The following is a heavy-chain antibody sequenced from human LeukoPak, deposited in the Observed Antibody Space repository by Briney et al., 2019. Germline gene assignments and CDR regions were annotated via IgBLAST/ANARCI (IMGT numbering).Heavy chain of an antibody. CDR1: GYSISSGYY. CDR3: ASQQWLVEGIAFDI. J-gene: IGHJ3*02. Sequence: PSETLSLTCAVSGYSISSGYYWGWIRQPAGKGLEWIGRIYTSGSTNYNPSLKSRVTISVDTSKNQFSLKLSSVTAADTAVYYCASQQWLVEGIAFDIWGQGTMVTVSS. D-gene: IGHD6-19*01. CDR2: IYTSGST. V-gene: IGHV4-38-2*01.